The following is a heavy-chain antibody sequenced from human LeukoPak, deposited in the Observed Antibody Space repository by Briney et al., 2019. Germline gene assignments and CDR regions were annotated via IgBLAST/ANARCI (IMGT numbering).Heavy chain of an antibody. V-gene: IGHV3-23*01. J-gene: IGHJ4*02. Sequence: GGSLRLSCAASGFTFSSYAMSWVRQAPGKGLEWVSAISGSGGSTYYADSVKGRFTISRDNSKNTLYLQMNSLRAGDTAVYYCAKGLAVTTKSNQYYFDYWGQGTLVTVSS. D-gene: IGHD4-11*01. CDR3: AKGLAVTTKSNQYYFDY. CDR1: GFTFSSYA. CDR2: ISGSGGST.